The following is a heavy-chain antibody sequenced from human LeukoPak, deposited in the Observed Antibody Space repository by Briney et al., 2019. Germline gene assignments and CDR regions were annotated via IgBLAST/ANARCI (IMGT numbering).Heavy chain of an antibody. CDR2: ISGSGGST. CDR3: AKDSYGDYGKNWFDP. CDR1: GFTFSSYA. J-gene: IGHJ5*02. D-gene: IGHD4-17*01. V-gene: IGHV3-23*01. Sequence: PGASLRLSCAASGFTFSSYAMSWVRQAPGKGLEWVSAISGSGGSTYCADSVKGRFTISRDNSKNTLYLQMNSLRAEDTAVYYCAKDSYGDYGKNWFDPWGQGTLVTVSS.